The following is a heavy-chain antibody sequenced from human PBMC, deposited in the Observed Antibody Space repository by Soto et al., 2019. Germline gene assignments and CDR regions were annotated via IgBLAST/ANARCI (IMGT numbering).Heavy chain of an antibody. J-gene: IGHJ6*03. V-gene: IGHV3-9*01. CDR2: ISWNSGSI. CDR1: GFTFDDYA. CDR3: AKDGGDCSGGSCYSFYYYMDV. Sequence: EVQLVESGGGLVQPGRSLRLSCAASGFTFDDYAMHWVRQAPGKGLEWVSGISWNSGSIGYADSVKGRFTISRDNAKNYLYRQMNSLRAEDTSLYYCAKDGGDCSGGSCYSFYYYMDVWGKGTTVTVSS. D-gene: IGHD2-15*01.